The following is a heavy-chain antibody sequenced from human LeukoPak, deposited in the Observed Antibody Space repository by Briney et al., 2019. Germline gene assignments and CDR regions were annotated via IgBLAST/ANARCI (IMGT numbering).Heavy chain of an antibody. D-gene: IGHD3-16*01. CDR1: GGSISSSSYY. J-gene: IGHJ4*02. CDR2: IYYSGST. CDR3: ARHRGYGRGDLDY. V-gene: IGHV4-39*01. Sequence: SETLSLTCTVSGGSISSSSYYWGWIRQPPGKGLEWIGSIYYSGSTYYNPSLKSRVTISVDTSKSQFSLKLSSVTAADTAVYYCARHRGYGRGDLDYWGQGTLVTVSS.